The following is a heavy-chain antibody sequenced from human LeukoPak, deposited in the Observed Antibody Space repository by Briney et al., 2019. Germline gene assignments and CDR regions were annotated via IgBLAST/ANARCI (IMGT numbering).Heavy chain of an antibody. V-gene: IGHV3-23*01. CDR2: ITGGGDTT. Sequence: GGPLRLSCAASGFTFSSYAMTWVRQAPGKGLEWVSSITGGGDTTYYADSVRGRFTISRDNSKNTLSVQMNSLRAEDTAVYYCAKQRSEVVVAATNYWGQGTLVTVFS. D-gene: IGHD2-15*01. CDR1: GFTFSSYA. J-gene: IGHJ4*02. CDR3: AKQRSEVVVAATNY.